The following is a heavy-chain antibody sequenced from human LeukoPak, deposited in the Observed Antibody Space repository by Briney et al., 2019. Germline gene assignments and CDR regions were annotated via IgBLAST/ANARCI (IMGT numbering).Heavy chain of an antibody. CDR1: GGSISSYY. Sequence: SETLSLTXTVSGGSISSYYWSWIRQPAGKGMEWIGRIYTSGSTKYNPSLKSRVTMYVDTSKSQFSLKLTSVTAADTAVYYCARRTDSGYSSSSSAFDVWGQGTMVTVSS. CDR3: ARRTDSGYSSSSSAFDV. D-gene: IGHD6-6*01. CDR2: IYTSGST. J-gene: IGHJ3*01. V-gene: IGHV4-4*07.